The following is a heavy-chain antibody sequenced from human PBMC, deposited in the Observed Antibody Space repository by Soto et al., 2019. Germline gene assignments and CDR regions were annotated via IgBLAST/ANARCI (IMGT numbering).Heavy chain of an antibody. CDR1: GYTFSSYA. J-gene: IGHJ6*02. CDR3: ATNYGSGAGYYGMDV. D-gene: IGHD3-10*01. V-gene: IGHV1-69*13. CDR2: IIPIFGTA. Sequence: ASVKVSCKASGYTFSSYAISWVRQAPGQGLEWMGGIIPIFGTANYAQKFQGRVTITADESTSTAYMELSSLRSEDTAVYYCATNYGSGAGYYGMDVWGQGTTVTVSS.